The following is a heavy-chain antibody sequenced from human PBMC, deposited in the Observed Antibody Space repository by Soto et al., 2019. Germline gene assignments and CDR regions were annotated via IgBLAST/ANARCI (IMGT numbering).Heavy chain of an antibody. Sequence: WGSLRLSCAASGFTFSSYGMHWVRQAPGKGLEWVAVISYDGSNKYYADSVKGRFTISRDNSKNTLYLQMNSLRAEDTAVYYCATPQGGIAVAGTFDYWGQGTLVTVSS. J-gene: IGHJ4*02. CDR1: GFTFSSYG. CDR3: ATPQGGIAVAGTFDY. D-gene: IGHD6-19*01. V-gene: IGHV3-30*03. CDR2: ISYDGSNK.